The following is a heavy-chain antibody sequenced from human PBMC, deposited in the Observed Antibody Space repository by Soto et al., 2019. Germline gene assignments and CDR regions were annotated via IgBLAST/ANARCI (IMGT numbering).Heavy chain of an antibody. Sequence: PSETLSLTCSIYSGPFSGYYWSWIRQPPGKGLEWIGEISQSGNTNYSPSFKSRVSISIDTSKKQFSLNLASVSAADTAVYYCARAPKVSGSSQTRPDFWGQGTLVTVSS. CDR2: ISQSGNT. CDR1: SGPFSGYY. J-gene: IGHJ4*02. D-gene: IGHD6-6*01. CDR3: ARAPKVSGSSQTRPDF. V-gene: IGHV4-34*01.